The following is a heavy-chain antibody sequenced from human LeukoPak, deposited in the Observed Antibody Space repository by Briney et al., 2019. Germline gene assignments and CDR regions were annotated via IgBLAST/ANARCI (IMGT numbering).Heavy chain of an antibody. Sequence: VASLKLSCTASGYTFSSYGISWVRQAPGQGLEWMAWISNYDVNTYYAEKVQGRVTMTTDTATSTLYMQLRSLRSDDTALYYCARNPTTSSVRYAYFDYWGQGTLVTAST. CDR2: ISNYDVNT. CDR3: ARNPTTSSVRYAYFDY. D-gene: IGHD2-8*01. V-gene: IGHV1-18*01. CDR1: GYTFSSYG. J-gene: IGHJ4*02.